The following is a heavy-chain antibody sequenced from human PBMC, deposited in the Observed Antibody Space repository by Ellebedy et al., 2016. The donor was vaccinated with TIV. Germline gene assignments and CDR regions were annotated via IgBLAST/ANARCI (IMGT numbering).Heavy chain of an antibody. CDR1: GLTFSSHA. Sequence: GESLKISCAASGLTFSSHAMSCVRQAPGTGLEWVSSITESGGNTYYADSVKGRFTISRDNSKDNLFLQMNSMRVDDTAVYYCVTWGQSYGRWGQGSLVTISS. CDR3: VTWGQSYGR. V-gene: IGHV3-23*01. CDR2: ITESGGNT. D-gene: IGHD3-16*01. J-gene: IGHJ4*02.